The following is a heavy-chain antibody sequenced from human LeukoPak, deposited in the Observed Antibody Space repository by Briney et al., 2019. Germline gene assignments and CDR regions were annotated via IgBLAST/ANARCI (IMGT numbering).Heavy chain of an antibody. V-gene: IGHV3-23*01. J-gene: IGHJ4*02. D-gene: IGHD3-10*01. CDR1: GFTFSSYW. Sequence: GGSLRLSCAASGFTFSSYWMSWVRQAPGKGLEWVSAISGSGGSTYYADSVKGRFTISRDNSKNTLYLQMNSLRAEDTAVYYCAKDRGDYYGSGSYGYWGQGTLVTVSS. CDR3: AKDRGDYYGSGSYGY. CDR2: ISGSGGST.